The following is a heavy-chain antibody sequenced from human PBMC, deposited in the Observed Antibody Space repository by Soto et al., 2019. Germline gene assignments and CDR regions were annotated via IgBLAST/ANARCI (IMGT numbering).Heavy chain of an antibody. CDR3: AREAQSLGVRYYDYVWGSYRPWYFDY. Sequence: SETLSVTCAVNGGSFSGYYWSWIRQPPGKGLEWIGEINHSGSTNYNPSLKSRVTISVDTSKNQFSLKLSSVTAADTAVYYCAREAQSLGVRYYDYVWGSYRPWYFDYWGQGTLVTVS. CDR1: GGSFSGYY. D-gene: IGHD3-16*02. J-gene: IGHJ4*02. V-gene: IGHV4-34*01. CDR2: INHSGST.